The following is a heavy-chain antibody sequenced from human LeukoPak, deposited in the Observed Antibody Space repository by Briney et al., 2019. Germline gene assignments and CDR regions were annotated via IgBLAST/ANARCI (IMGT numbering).Heavy chain of an antibody. J-gene: IGHJ5*02. CDR3: ARALGGGSSAWFDP. CDR2: IYYSGST. V-gene: IGHV4-59*01. CDR1: GGSIRSYY. Sequence: PSETLSLTCTVSGGSIRSYYWSWIRQPPGKGLEWIGYIYYSGSTNYNPSLKSRVTISVDTSKNQFSLKLSSVTAADTAVYYCARALGGGSSAWFDPWGQGTLVTVSS. D-gene: IGHD1-26*01.